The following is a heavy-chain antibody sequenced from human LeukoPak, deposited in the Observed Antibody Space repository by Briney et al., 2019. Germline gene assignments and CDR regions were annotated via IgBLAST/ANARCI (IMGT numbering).Heavy chain of an antibody. D-gene: IGHD2-15*01. Sequence: GRTLRLSRAASGFNFSSYAMSWVRQAPGKGLQWVSDISGSGGSTYYADSVKGRFTISRDNPKNTLYAPMNSLRAEDTAVYYCANALGYCGGGSCYQNHYWGQGTLVTVSS. J-gene: IGHJ4*02. CDR2: ISGSGGST. CDR3: ANALGYCGGGSCYQNHY. CDR1: GFNFSSYA. V-gene: IGHV3-23*01.